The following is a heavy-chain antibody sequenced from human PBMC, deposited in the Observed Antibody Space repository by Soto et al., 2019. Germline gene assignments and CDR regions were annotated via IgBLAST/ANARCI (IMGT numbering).Heavy chain of an antibody. CDR1: GFTFSSYA. Sequence: PGGSLRLSCAASGFTFSSYAMSWVRQAPGKGLEWVSAISGSGGSTYYADSVKGRFTISRDNSKNTLYLQMNSLRAEDTAVYYCAKDPMGGIGEGDGRENVAYWGQGTLVTVSS. V-gene: IGHV3-23*01. J-gene: IGHJ4*02. D-gene: IGHD6-13*01. CDR3: AKDPMGGIGEGDGRENVAY. CDR2: ISGSGGST.